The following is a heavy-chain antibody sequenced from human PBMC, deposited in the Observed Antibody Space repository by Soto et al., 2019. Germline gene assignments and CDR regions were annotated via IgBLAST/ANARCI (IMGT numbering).Heavy chain of an antibody. J-gene: IGHJ4*02. CDR2: INLRGGTT. CDR3: ARGPDDSDVPRWDH. Sequence: QVQLVQSGPEVRKPGASVRLSCATSGYNFTPYYIHWVRQAPGQGLEWMGIINLRGGTTEYAHKFRGSVTVTGDTSTRTAYMELSSLRSEDTAVYFCARGPDDSDVPRWDHWGQGTLITVSS. D-gene: IGHD4-17*01. CDR1: GYNFTPYY. V-gene: IGHV1-46*01.